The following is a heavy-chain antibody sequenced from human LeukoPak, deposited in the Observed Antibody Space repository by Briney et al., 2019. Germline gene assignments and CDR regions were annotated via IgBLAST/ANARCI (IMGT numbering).Heavy chain of an antibody. D-gene: IGHD5/OR15-5a*01. CDR3: ARGGLSTGLDY. V-gene: IGHV3-74*01. J-gene: IGHJ4*02. CDR1: GYSFNKHC. Sequence: PGGSLTLSCAASGYSFNKHCMHWVRRAPGEGLVWVSYVNNDGSSTSYEDSVKGRFTISRDNAKNTLYLKMNSLSTEDTAVYYCARGGLSTGLDYWGQGTLVAVSS. CDR2: VNNDGSST.